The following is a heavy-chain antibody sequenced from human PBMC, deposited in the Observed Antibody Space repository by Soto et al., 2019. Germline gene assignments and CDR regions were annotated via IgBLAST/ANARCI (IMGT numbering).Heavy chain of an antibody. CDR1: GGSVSSGSYY. CDR2: IYYSGST. V-gene: IGHV4-61*01. Sequence: PSETLSLTCTVSGGSVSSGSYYWSWIRQPPGKGLEWIGYIYYSGSTSYNPSLKSRVTISVDTSKNQFYLNLSSVTAADTAVYYCARDLCGGDCSDDYYYYALDVWGQGTTVTVSS. CDR3: ARDLCGGDCSDDYYYYALDV. D-gene: IGHD2-21*02. J-gene: IGHJ6*02.